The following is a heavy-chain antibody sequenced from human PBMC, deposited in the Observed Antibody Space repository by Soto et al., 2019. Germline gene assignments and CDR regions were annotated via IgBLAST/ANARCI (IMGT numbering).Heavy chain of an antibody. D-gene: IGHD4-17*01. CDR2: MNPNSGNT. V-gene: IGHV1-8*01. CDR1: GYTFTSYD. J-gene: IGHJ3*02. Sequence: ASVKVSCKASGYTFTSYDINWVRQATGQGLEWMGWMNPNSGNTGYAQKFQGRVTMTRNTSISTAYMELSSLRSEDTAVYYCARDLDYGDYPAFDIWGQGTMVTVSS. CDR3: ARDLDYGDYPAFDI.